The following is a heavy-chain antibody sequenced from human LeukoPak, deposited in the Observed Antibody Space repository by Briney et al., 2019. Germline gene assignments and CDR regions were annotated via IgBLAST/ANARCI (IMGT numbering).Heavy chain of an antibody. J-gene: IGHJ6*03. CDR3: ARETDVKLWFGEYNYYYYYMDV. CDR2: IKQDGSEK. CDR1: GFTFSSYW. Sequence: GGSLRLSCAASGFTFSSYWMSWVRQAPGKGLEWVANIKQDGSEKYYVDSVKGRFTISRDNAKNSLYLQMNSLRAEDTAVYYCARETDVKLWFGEYNYYYYYMDVWGKGTTVTISS. D-gene: IGHD3-10*01. V-gene: IGHV3-7*01.